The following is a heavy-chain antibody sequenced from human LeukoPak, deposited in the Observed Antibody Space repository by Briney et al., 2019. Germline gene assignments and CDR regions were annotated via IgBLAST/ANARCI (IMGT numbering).Heavy chain of an antibody. Sequence: GGPLRLSCAASGFTLSDYYMSWVRQAPGKGLEWISYISTSSSYSKYADSVWGRFTISRDNANNSLYLQMNSLRAEDTAVYYCARDREVAAAGVYYYYGMGVWGQGTTVTVSS. V-gene: IGHV3-11*06. J-gene: IGHJ6*02. D-gene: IGHD6-13*01. CDR1: GFTLSDYY. CDR2: ISTSSSYS. CDR3: ARDREVAAAGVYYYYGMGV.